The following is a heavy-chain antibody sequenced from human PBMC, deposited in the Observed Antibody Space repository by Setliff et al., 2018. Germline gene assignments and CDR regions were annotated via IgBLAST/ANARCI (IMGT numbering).Heavy chain of an antibody. D-gene: IGHD3-3*01. CDR2: INAGNGNI. CDR1: GDTSTTYA. Sequence: GASVKVSCKASGDTSTTYAIHWVRQAPGQGLEWMGWINAGNGNIRYSQNFQGRVTITRDTSASTAYMELSSLSSEDTAIYYCARELLFGGVIFGYWGQGTLVTVSS. CDR3: ARELLFGGVIFGY. V-gene: IGHV1-3*01. J-gene: IGHJ4*02.